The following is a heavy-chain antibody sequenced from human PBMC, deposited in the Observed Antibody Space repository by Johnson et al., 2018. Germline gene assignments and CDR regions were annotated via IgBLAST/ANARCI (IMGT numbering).Heavy chain of an antibody. CDR2: ISWSGSTT. CDR3: ARAPPPPAYFDILTGRYYYYGMDV. CDR1: GFTFSKYA. J-gene: IGHJ6*02. V-gene: IGHV3-11*01. Sequence: VQLVETGGGVVQPGRSLRLSCAASGFTFSKYAMSWVRQAPGKGLEWVSYISWSGSTTFYAASVKGRFPLSRDTAKNSLYMQMNSLRAEDTAVYYCARAPPPPAYFDILTGRYYYYGMDVWGQGTTVTVS. D-gene: IGHD3-9*01.